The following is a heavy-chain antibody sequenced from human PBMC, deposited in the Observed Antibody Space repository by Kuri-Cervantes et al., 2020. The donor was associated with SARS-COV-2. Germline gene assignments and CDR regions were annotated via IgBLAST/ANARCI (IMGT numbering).Heavy chain of an antibody. V-gene: IGHV3-30-3*01. CDR3: ASSLLWELLPFDY. D-gene: IGHD1-26*01. Sequence: GGSLRLSCAASGFTFSNAWMSWVRQAPGKGLEWVAVISYDGSNKYYADSVKGRFTIPRDNSKNTLYLQMNSLRAEDTAVYYCASSLLWELLPFDYWGQGTLVTVSS. J-gene: IGHJ4*02. CDR2: ISYDGSNK. CDR1: GFTFSNAW.